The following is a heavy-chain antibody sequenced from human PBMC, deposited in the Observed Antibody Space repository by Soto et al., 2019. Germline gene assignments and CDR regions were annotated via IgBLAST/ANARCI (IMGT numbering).Heavy chain of an antibody. J-gene: IGHJ4*02. CDR1: GGTFSSYT. CDR2: IIPILSIA. Sequence: SVKVSCKASGGTFSSYTISWVRQAPGQGLEWKGRIIPILSIANYAQKIQGRVTITSEKSTSTAYMELSSLRSEDTAVYYRTRVYCSSTSCYTFDYWGQGTLVIVSS. CDR3: TRVYCSSTSCYTFDY. V-gene: IGHV1-69*02. D-gene: IGHD2-2*01.